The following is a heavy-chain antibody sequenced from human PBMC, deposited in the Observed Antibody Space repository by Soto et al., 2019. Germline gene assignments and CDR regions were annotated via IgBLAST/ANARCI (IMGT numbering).Heavy chain of an antibody. CDR2: IYPGDSDT. D-gene: IGHD2-2*01. J-gene: IGHJ6*02. Sequence: PGESLKISCKGSGYSFTSYWIGWVRQMPGKGLEWMGIIYPGDSDTRYSPSFQGQVTISADKSISTAYLQWSSLKASDTAMYYCARPYCSSTSCPYYYYGMDVWGQGTTVTVSS. CDR1: GYSFTSYW. CDR3: ARPYCSSTSCPYYYYGMDV. V-gene: IGHV5-51*01.